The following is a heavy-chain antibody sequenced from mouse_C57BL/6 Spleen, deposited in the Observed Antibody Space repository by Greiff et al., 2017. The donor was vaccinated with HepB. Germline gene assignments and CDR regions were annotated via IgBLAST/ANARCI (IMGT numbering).Heavy chain of an antibody. CDR3: AVGPYYSNYVAY. Sequence: VQLQQSGPELVKPGASVKMSCKASGYTFTDYNMHWVKQSHGKSLEWIGYINPNNGGTSYNQKFKGKATLTVNKSSSTAYMELRSLTSEDSAVYYCAVGPYYSNYVAYWGQGTLVTVSA. CDR1: GYTFTDYN. J-gene: IGHJ3*01. D-gene: IGHD2-5*01. V-gene: IGHV1-22*01. CDR2: INPNNGGT.